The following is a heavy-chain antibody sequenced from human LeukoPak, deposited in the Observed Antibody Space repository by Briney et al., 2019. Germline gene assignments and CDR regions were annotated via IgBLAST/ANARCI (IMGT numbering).Heavy chain of an antibody. CDR1: GFTFSSYW. CDR2: IKQDGSEK. J-gene: IGHJ6*03. D-gene: IGHD6-19*01. V-gene: IGHV3-7*01. CDR3: ALAGTNYYYYMDV. Sequence: PGGSLRLSCAASGFTFSSYWMSWVRQAPGKGLKWVANIKQDGSEKYYVDSVKGRFTISRDNAKNSLYLQMNSLRAEDTAVYYCALAGTNYYYYMDVWGKGTTVTVSS.